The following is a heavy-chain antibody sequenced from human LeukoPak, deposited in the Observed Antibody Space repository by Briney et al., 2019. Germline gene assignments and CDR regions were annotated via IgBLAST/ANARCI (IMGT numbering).Heavy chain of an antibody. J-gene: IGHJ1*01. D-gene: IGHD6-19*01. Sequence: ASVKASCKSSGYSFTGYFMHWVRQAPGQGLEWMGWIKLNSGDTNYAQKFQGRVTMTRDTSISTTYMEVSRLRSDDTAVYYCARDPGIAVSGKYLQHWGQGTLVTVSS. CDR2: IKLNSGDT. V-gene: IGHV1-2*02. CDR1: GYSFTGYF. CDR3: ARDPGIAVSGKYLQH.